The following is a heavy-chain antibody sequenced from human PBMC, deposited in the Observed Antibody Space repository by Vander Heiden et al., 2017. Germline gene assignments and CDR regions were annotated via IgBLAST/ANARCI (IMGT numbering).Heavy chain of an antibody. J-gene: IGHJ6*02. D-gene: IGHD3-10*01. CDR3: ARGGARGFNGSGSYYKRVGYYYYGMDV. CDR2: INHSGST. Sequence: QVQLQQWGAGLLKPSETLSLTCAVYGGSFSGYYWRWIRQPPGKGLEWIGEINHSGSTNYNPSLKSRVTISVDTSKNQFSLKLSSVTAADTAVYYCARGGARGFNGSGSYYKRVGYYYYGMDVWGQGTTVTVSS. V-gene: IGHV4-34*01. CDR1: GGSFSGYY.